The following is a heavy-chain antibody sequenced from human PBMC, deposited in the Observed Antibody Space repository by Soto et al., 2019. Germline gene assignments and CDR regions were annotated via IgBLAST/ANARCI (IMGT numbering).Heavy chain of an antibody. CDR3: ASHSSSWCSGKGPHYYGMDV. Sequence: SETLSLTCTVSGGSISSYYWSWIRQPPGKGLEWIGYIYYSGSTNYNPSLKSRVTISVDTSKNQFSLKLSSVTAADTAVYYCASHSSSWCSGKGPHYYGMDVWGQGTTVTVSS. D-gene: IGHD6-13*01. CDR1: GGSISSYY. J-gene: IGHJ6*02. CDR2: IYYSGST. V-gene: IGHV4-59*01.